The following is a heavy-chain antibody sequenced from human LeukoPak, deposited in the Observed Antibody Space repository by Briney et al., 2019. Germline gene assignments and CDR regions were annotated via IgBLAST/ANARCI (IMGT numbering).Heavy chain of an antibody. CDR2: IKQDGSEK. Sequence: LAGGSLRLSCAASGFTFSSYWMSWVRQAPGKGLEWVANIKQDGSEKYYVDSVKGRFTISRDNAKNSLYLQMNSLRAEDTALYYCAKADTAMAPPDYWGQGTLVTVSS. V-gene: IGHV3-7*03. J-gene: IGHJ4*02. CDR1: GFTFSSYW. CDR3: AKADTAMAPPDY. D-gene: IGHD5-18*01.